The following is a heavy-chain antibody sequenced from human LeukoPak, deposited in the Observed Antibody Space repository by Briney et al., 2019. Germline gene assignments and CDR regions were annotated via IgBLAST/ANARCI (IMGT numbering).Heavy chain of an antibody. CDR3: AKARYDGKVMIAATDY. CDR2: ISSSSSTI. D-gene: IGHD2-15*01. Sequence: GGSLRLSCAASGFTFSSYSMNWVRQAPGKGLEWVSYISSSSSTIYYADSVKGRFTISRDNSKNTLYLQMNNLRADDTAVYYCAKARYDGKVMIAATDYWGQGTLVTVSS. V-gene: IGHV3-48*01. J-gene: IGHJ4*02. CDR1: GFTFSSYS.